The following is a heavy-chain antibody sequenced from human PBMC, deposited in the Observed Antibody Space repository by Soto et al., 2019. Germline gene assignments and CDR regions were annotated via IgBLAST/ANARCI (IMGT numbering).Heavy chain of an antibody. J-gene: IGHJ4*02. CDR3: VRDDPGLGMDY. Sequence: PGGSLRLSCVASGFTFNNYGIHWVRQAPGKGLEWVAVISYDGSNKYYADSVKGRFTISRDNSKNTLYLQMNSLRAEDTAVYFCVRDDPGLGMDYWGLGTLVTVSS. CDR1: GFTFNNYG. V-gene: IGHV3-30*03. CDR2: ISYDGSNK. D-gene: IGHD1-26*01.